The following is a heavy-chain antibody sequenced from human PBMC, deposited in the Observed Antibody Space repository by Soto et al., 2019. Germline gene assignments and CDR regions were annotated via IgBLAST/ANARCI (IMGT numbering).Heavy chain of an antibody. CDR2: INHSGIT. CDR3: AAHLKTTVTAYWYFDL. V-gene: IGHV4-34*01. D-gene: IGHD4-17*01. CDR1: GGSFSGYY. Sequence: SEILSLTCAVYGGSFSGYYWSWIRQPPGKGLEWIGEINHSGITNLNPSLKSRVSISVDTSKKQFSLKLSSVTAADTAVYFCAAHLKTTVTAYWYFDLWGRGTLVTVSS. J-gene: IGHJ2*01.